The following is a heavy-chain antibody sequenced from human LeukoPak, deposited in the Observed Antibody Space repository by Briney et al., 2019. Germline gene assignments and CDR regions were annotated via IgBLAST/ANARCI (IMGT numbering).Heavy chain of an antibody. CDR3: AKSNYVSYYYYYYMDV. D-gene: IGHD4-11*01. CDR1: GYTFTGYY. J-gene: IGHJ6*03. CDR2: INPNSGGT. Sequence: ASVKVSCKASGYTFTGYYVHWVRQAPGQGLEWMGWINPNSGGTNYAQKFQGRVTMTRDTSISTAYMELSRLRSDDTAVYYCAKSNYVSYYYYYYMDVWGKGTTVTVSS. V-gene: IGHV1-2*02.